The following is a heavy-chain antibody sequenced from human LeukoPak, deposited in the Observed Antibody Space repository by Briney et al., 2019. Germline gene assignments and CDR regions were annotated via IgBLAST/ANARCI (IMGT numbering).Heavy chain of an antibody. CDR3: TKDRVGTTRGGDF. V-gene: IGHV3-23*01. J-gene: IGHJ4*02. CDR1: GFTFSLSV. Sequence: GGSLRLSCAASGFTFSLSVMNWARQAPGKGLEWIAGITGDGNVAYYADSAKGRFRIFRDNFENTLYLEIDSLRVDDTALYYCTKDRVGTTRGGDFWGRGTLVTVSS. D-gene: IGHD1-26*01. CDR2: ITGDGNVA.